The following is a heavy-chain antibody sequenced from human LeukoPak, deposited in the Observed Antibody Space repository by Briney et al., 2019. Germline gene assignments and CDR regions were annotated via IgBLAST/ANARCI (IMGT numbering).Heavy chain of an antibody. Sequence: ASVKISCKVSGYTFTDYYMHWVQQAPGKGLEWMGLVDPEDGETIYAEKFQGRVTITADTSTDTAYMELSSLRSEDTAVHYCATDTIFGVVTDDYWGQGTLVTVS. CDR1: GYTFTDYY. CDR3: ATDTIFGVVTDDY. V-gene: IGHV1-69-2*01. J-gene: IGHJ4*02. CDR2: VDPEDGET. D-gene: IGHD3-3*01.